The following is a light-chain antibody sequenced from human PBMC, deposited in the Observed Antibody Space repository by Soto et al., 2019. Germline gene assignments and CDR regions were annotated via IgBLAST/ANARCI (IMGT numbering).Light chain of an antibody. V-gene: IGLV2-23*02. Sequence: QSALTQPVSVSGSPGQSIAISCTGTSSDVGSHDFVSWYQQHPGKVPQLIIYEVSKRPSGVSNRFSGSKSGNTASLTISGLQAEDEADYYCYSYVGSISFGGGTKVTVL. CDR3: YSYVGSIS. CDR2: EVS. J-gene: IGLJ2*01. CDR1: SSDVGSHDF.